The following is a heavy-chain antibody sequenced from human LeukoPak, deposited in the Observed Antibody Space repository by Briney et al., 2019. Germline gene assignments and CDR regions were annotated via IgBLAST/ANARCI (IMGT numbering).Heavy chain of an antibody. D-gene: IGHD5-18*01. CDR2: ISYDGSDK. V-gene: IGHV3-30*02. J-gene: IGHJ6*03. Sequence: GGSLRLSCAASGFSFSDYAIYWVRQTPGKGLEWVAFISYDGSDKYYADSVKGRFTISRDNSKNTLYLQMNSLRAEDTAVYYCAKAGDSYGLGAPGYYYMDVWGKGTTVTVSS. CDR3: AKAGDSYGLGAPGYYYMDV. CDR1: GFSFSDYA.